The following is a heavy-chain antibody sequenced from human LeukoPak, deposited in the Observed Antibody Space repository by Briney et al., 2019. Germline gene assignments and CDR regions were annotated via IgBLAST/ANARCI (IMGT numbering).Heavy chain of an antibody. J-gene: IGHJ6*04. CDR1: GFTFSSYS. Sequence: GSLSLSCAASGFTFSSYSMNWVRQAPGRGLEWVSYISSSSSTIYYADSVKGRFTISRDNAKNSLYLQMNSLRAEDTAVYYCAELGITMIGGVWGKGTTVTISS. CDR2: ISSSSSTI. CDR3: AELGITMIGGV. D-gene: IGHD3-10*02. V-gene: IGHV3-48*04.